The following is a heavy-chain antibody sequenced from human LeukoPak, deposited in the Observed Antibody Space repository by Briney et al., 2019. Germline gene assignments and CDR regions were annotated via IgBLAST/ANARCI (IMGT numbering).Heavy chain of an antibody. J-gene: IGHJ4*02. D-gene: IGHD1-26*01. CDR3: ARWEGGSYYDFDY. V-gene: IGHV4-59*12. Sequence: SETLSLTCTVSGGSSTNYYWNWIRQPPGKELEWIGYVDYSGGTSYNPSLKSRVTISVDTSKNQFSLRLTSVTAADTAVYYCARWEGGSYYDFDYWGQGTLVTVSS. CDR1: GGSSTNYY. CDR2: VDYSGGT.